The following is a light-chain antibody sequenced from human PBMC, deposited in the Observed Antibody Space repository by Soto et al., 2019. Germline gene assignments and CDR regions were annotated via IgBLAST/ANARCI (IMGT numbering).Light chain of an antibody. Sequence: EIVMTQSPATLSVSPGERATLSCRASQSVSSNLAGYQQKPGQAPRLLIYGASTRATGIPARFSGSGSGTEFTLTISSLQSEDFAVYYCQQYNNWPGFTFGPGTKVDIK. CDR2: GAS. V-gene: IGKV3-15*01. CDR3: QQYNNWPGFT. J-gene: IGKJ3*01. CDR1: QSVSSN.